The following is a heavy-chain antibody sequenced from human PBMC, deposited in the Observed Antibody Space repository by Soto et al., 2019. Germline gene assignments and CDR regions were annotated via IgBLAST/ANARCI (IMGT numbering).Heavy chain of an antibody. CDR3: AVFPISGSYPKVDAFDI. D-gene: IGHD1-26*01. V-gene: IGHV3-72*01. CDR2: TRNKANSYTT. Sequence: EVQLVESGGGLVQPGGSLRLSCAASGFTFSDHYMDWVRQAPGKGLEWVGRTRNKANSYTTEYAASVKGRFTISRDDSKNSLYLQMNSLKTEDTAVYYCAVFPISGSYPKVDAFDIWGQGTMVTVSS. J-gene: IGHJ3*02. CDR1: GFTFSDHY.